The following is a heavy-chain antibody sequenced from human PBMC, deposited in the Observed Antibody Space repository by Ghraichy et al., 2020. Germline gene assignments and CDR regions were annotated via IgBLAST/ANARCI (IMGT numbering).Heavy chain of an antibody. V-gene: IGHV3-7*04. D-gene: IGHD3-10*01. CDR2: IKQDGSGR. J-gene: IGHJ4*02. Sequence: GGSLRLSCAASGFSLSDYWMNWVRQAPGKGPEWVAIIKQDGSGRHYVDSVKGRFTISRDNVKNSLHLQMNSLTVEDTAVYYCARASGWIIDCWGQGEMFTLSS. CDR1: GFSLSDYW. CDR3: ARASGWIIDC.